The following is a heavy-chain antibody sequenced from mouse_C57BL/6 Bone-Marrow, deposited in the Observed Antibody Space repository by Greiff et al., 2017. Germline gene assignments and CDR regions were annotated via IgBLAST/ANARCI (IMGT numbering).Heavy chain of an antibody. Sequence: VQLQQSGAELVRPGASVKLSCTASGFNIKDDYMHWVKQRPEQGLEWIGWIDPENGDTEYASKFQGKATITADKSSNTAYLQLSSLTSEDTAVYYCTTWGYVDGAWFAYWGQGTLVTVSA. CDR3: TTWGYVDGAWFAY. D-gene: IGHD2-2*01. CDR2: IDPENGDT. CDR1: GFNIKDDY. V-gene: IGHV14-4*01. J-gene: IGHJ3*01.